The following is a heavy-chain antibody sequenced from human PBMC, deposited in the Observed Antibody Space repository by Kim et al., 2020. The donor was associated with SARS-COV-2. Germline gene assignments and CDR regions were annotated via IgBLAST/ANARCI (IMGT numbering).Heavy chain of an antibody. Sequence: GGSLRLSCAASGFTFDDYAMHWVRQAPGKGLEWVSLISGDGGSTYYADSVKGRFTISRDNSKNSLYLQMNSLRTEDTALYYCAKMVYSSSWSYYFDYWGQGTLVTVSS. CDR2: ISGDGGST. D-gene: IGHD6-13*01. V-gene: IGHV3-43*02. CDR3: AKMVYSSSWSYYFDY. J-gene: IGHJ4*02. CDR1: GFTFDDYA.